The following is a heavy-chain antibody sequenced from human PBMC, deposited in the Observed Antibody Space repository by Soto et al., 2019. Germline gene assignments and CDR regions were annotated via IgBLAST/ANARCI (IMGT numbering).Heavy chain of an antibody. D-gene: IGHD1-26*01. V-gene: IGHV4-30-2*01. J-gene: IGHJ3*02. CDR2: IYHSGST. CDR3: ARGTLGGAFDI. Sequence: SETLSLTCAVSGGSISSGGYSWGWIRQPPWKGLEWIGYIYHSGSTYYNPSLKSRVTISVDRSKNQFSLKLSSVTAADTAVYYCARGTLGGAFDIWGQGXMVTVSS. CDR1: GGSISSGGYS.